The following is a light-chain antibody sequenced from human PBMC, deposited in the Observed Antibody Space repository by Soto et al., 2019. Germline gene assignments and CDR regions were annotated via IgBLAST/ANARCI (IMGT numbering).Light chain of an antibody. J-gene: IGLJ3*02. V-gene: IGLV2-11*01. Sequence: QSALTQPRSVSGSPGQSVTISCTGTSSDVGTYDFVSWYQQHPGKPPRLMIFDVSERPSGVPDRFSGSKSGNTASLTISGLQAEDEADYYCSSDVSGYSLGVFGGGTKLTVL. CDR3: SSDVSGYSLGV. CDR1: SSDVGTYDF. CDR2: DVS.